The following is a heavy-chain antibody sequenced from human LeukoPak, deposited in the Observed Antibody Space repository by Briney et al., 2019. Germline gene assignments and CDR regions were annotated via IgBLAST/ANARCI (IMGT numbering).Heavy chain of an antibody. Sequence: GGSLRLSCAASGFTLSSYAMSWVRQAPGKGLEWVSSISSSSSYIYYADSVRGRFTISRDNAKNSLYLQMNSLRAEDTAVYYCARGRSVGSRYFDYWGQGTLVTVSS. CDR3: ARGRSVGSRYFDY. CDR1: GFTLSSYA. J-gene: IGHJ4*02. D-gene: IGHD3-10*01. V-gene: IGHV3-21*01. CDR2: ISSSSSYI.